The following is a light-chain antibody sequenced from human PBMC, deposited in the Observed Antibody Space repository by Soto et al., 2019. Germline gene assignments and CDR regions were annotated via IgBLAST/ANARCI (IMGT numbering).Light chain of an antibody. CDR1: SSDVGRYNR. CDR2: EVR. J-gene: IGLJ1*01. CDR3: QSYDTPVYV. Sequence: QSALTQPASVSGSPGQSITISCTGTSSDVGRYNRVSWYQRPPGTAPKLLIYEVRNRPSGVPDRFSGSRSGTSASLAITGLQPEDEADYYCQSYDTPVYVFGGGTKV. V-gene: IGLV2-18*01.